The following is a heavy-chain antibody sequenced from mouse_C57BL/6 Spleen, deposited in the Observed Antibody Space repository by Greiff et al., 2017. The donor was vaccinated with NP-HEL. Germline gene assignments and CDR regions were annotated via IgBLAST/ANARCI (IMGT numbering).Heavy chain of an antibody. J-gene: IGHJ2*01. Sequence: QVQLQQPGTELVKPGASVKISCKASGYAFSSYWMNWVKQRPGKGLEWIGQIYPGDGDTNYNGKFKGKATLTADKSSSTAYMQLSSLTSEDSAVYFCARPYYGSSYDYFDYWGQGTTLTVSS. CDR1: GYAFSSYW. D-gene: IGHD1-1*01. V-gene: IGHV1-80*01. CDR3: ARPYYGSSYDYFDY. CDR2: IYPGDGDT.